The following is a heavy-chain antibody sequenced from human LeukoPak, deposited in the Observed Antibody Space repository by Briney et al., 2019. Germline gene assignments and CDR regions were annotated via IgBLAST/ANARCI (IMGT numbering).Heavy chain of an antibody. V-gene: IGHV4-39*01. CDR1: GGSITSVSHF. J-gene: IGHJ3*02. D-gene: IGHD4-23*01. Sequence: SETLSLTCAVSGGSITSVSHFWGWIRQPPGRGLEWIGNIYYSGSTYYNPSLKSRVTISVDTSKSQFSLNLTSVTAADAAVYYCARGGGYGGASGIWGQGTMVTVSS. CDR2: IYYSGST. CDR3: ARGGGYGGASGI.